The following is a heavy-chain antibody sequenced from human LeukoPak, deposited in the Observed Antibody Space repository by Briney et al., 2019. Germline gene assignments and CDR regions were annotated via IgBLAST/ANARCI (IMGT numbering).Heavy chain of an antibody. J-gene: IGHJ6*03. D-gene: IGHD3-10*01. V-gene: IGHV3-30*02. Sequence: GSLRLSCAASGFTFSSYGMHWVRQAPGKGLEWVAFIRYDGSNKYYADSVKGRFTISRDNSKNTLYLQMNSLRAEDTAVYYCAKDRGEGAYYYYYYMDVWGKGTTVTVSS. CDR3: AKDRGEGAYYYYYYMDV. CDR1: GFTFSSYG. CDR2: IRYDGSNK.